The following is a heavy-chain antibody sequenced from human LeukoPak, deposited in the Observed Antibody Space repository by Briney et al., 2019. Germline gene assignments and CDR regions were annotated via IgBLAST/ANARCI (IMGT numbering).Heavy chain of an antibody. D-gene: IGHD1-1*01. CDR2: IDPNTGGI. Sequence: ASVKVSCKASGYTFTGYFMHWVRQAPGLGLEWMGWIDPNTGGIDYAQNFQGRVTMTRDTSINTAYMELSGLRSDDTAVYYCTRDSSPHQLPTGNGDHWGQGTLVTVSS. V-gene: IGHV1-2*02. CDR1: GYTFTGYF. J-gene: IGHJ4*02. CDR3: TRDSSPHQLPTGNGDH.